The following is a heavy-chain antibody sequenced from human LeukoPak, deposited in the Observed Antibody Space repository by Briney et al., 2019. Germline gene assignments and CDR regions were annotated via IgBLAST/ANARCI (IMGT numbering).Heavy chain of an antibody. CDR3: SRDNCDYWFDY. V-gene: IGHV1-2*02. CDR1: GYTFTGYY. J-gene: IGHJ4*02. D-gene: IGHD4-17*01. Sequence: ASVKVFSKASGYTFTGYYMHWVRHAPGQGLEWMRGINPTSGATNYAQKFQRRLTMTRDTSISTASMELSRLRSDDTAVYYYSRDNCDYWFDYWGQGTMVTVSS. CDR2: INPTSGAT.